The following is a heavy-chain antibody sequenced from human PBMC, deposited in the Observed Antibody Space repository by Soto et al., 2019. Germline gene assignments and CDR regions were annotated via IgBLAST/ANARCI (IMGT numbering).Heavy chain of an antibody. CDR3: ARGIATGQRDP. CDR2: INPDNGNT. D-gene: IGHD2-15*01. Sequence: ASVKVSCKASGYTFTRYTMNWVRQAPGQRLEWMGWINPDNGNTKSSQKFQDRVIITRDTSANTAYMDLSSLRSEDTAVYYCARGIATGQRDPWGQGTLVTVSS. J-gene: IGHJ5*02. CDR1: GYTFTRYT. V-gene: IGHV1-3*01.